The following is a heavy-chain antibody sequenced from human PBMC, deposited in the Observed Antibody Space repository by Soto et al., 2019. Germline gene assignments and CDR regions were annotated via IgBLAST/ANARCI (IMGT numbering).Heavy chain of an antibody. D-gene: IGHD3-3*01. CDR1: GGSFSGYY. CDR3: ARGRLVLRFLEWAQRPPLDYYHGMDV. V-gene: IGHV4-34*01. CDR2: INHSGST. J-gene: IGHJ6*02. Sequence: SETLSLTCAVYGGSFSGYYWSWIRQPPGKGLEWIGEINHSGSTNYNPSLKSRVTISVDTSKNQFSLKLSSVTAADTAVYYCARGRLVLRFLEWAQRPPLDYYHGMDVWGQGTTVTVSS.